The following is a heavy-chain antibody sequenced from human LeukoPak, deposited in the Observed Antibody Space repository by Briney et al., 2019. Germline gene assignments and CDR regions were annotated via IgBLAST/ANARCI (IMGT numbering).Heavy chain of an antibody. Sequence: PSETLSLTCTVSGGSISSYYWSWIRQPPGKGLEWIGYIYCSGSTNYNPSLKSRVTISLDTSKNQFSLKLSSVTAADTAVYYCAGHHPRNTVDFWGQGTLVTVSS. CDR2: IYCSGST. J-gene: IGHJ4*02. D-gene: IGHD2-8*02. CDR1: GGSISSYY. CDR3: AGHHPRNTVDF. V-gene: IGHV4-59*08.